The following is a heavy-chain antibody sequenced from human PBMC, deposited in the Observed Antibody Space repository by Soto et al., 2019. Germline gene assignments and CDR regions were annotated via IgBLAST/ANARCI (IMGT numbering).Heavy chain of an antibody. J-gene: IGHJ3*01. Sequence: EVQLVESGGGLVRPGGSLRLSCAASVFTFSYYWMHWVRQAPGKGLVWVSRIHSDGSSTTYADFVKGRFIISRDNARNTVDLQTNSVRVEDTVVYYCARGDRGAFDLWGQGTVVTVSS. CDR1: VFTFSYYW. CDR3: ARGDRGAFDL. CDR2: IHSDGSST. D-gene: IGHD1-26*01. V-gene: IGHV3-74*01.